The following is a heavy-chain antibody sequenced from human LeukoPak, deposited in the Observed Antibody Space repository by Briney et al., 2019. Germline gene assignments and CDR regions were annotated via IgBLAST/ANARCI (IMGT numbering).Heavy chain of an antibody. Sequence: GGSLRLSCAASGFTLSSYAMHWVRQAPGKGLEWVAVTWSDGSNKNYADSAKGRFTISRDNFKNTVYLQMNSLRAEDTALYYCGRGMGGWSINIFDYWGQGTLVTVSS. V-gene: IGHV3-33*01. J-gene: IGHJ4*02. CDR2: TWSDGSNK. CDR3: GRGMGGWSINIFDY. D-gene: IGHD6-19*01. CDR1: GFTLSSYA.